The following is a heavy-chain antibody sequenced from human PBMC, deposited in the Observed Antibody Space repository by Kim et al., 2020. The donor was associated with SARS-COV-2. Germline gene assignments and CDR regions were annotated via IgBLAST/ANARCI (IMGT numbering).Heavy chain of an antibody. J-gene: IGHJ4*02. CDR3: ARHRGSVDCRGTSCAEGHYFDF. D-gene: IGHD2-15*01. V-gene: IGHV5-51*01. CDR2: IWPGDSDT. CDR1: GYTFTDYW. Sequence: GESLKISCKCSGYTFTDYWIGWVRQKPGKGLEWMGIIWPGDSDTRYSPSFQGQVTISTDNSISTAYLQWSSLKASDTAIYYCARHRGSVDCRGTSCAEGHYFDFWGQGALVTVSS.